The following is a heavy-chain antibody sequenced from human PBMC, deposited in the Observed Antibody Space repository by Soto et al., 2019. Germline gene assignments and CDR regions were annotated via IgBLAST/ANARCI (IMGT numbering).Heavy chain of an antibody. Sequence: PGRSLRLSCAASGFSFSSYSLNWVRQAPGKGLEWVSYISSSSSTIYYADSVKGRFTISRDNAKNSLYLQMNSLRDEDTAVYYCARDTADYYDSSGYYLSLAYWGQGTLVTFSS. D-gene: IGHD3-22*01. CDR2: ISSSSSTI. CDR1: GFSFSSYS. CDR3: ARDTADYYDSSGYYLSLAY. J-gene: IGHJ4*02. V-gene: IGHV3-48*02.